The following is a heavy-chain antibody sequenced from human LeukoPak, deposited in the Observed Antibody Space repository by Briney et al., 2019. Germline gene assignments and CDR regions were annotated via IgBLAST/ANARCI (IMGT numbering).Heavy chain of an antibody. CDR1: GYTFTSYD. CDR3: ARRVREQLLFGQRREYYYYYYMDV. CDR2: MTPNSGNT. D-gene: IGHD6-13*01. J-gene: IGHJ6*03. Sequence: ASVKVSCKASGYTFTSYDINWVRQATGQGLEWMGWMTPNSGNTGYAQKLQGRVTMTRNTSISTAYMELSSLRSENTAVYYCARRVREQLLFGQRREYYYYYYMDVRGKGTTVTVSS. V-gene: IGHV1-8*01.